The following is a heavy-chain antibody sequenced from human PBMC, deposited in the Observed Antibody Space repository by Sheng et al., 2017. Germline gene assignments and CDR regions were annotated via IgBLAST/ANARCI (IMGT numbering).Heavy chain of an antibody. CDR2: IWYDGSNK. CDR3: ARDPFVYGDYGYYFDY. Sequence: QVQLVESGGGVVQPGRSLRLSCAASGFTFSSYGMHWVRQAPGKGLEWVAVIWYDGSNKYYADSVKGRFTISRDNSKNTLYLQMNSLRAEDTAVYYCARDPFVYGDYGYYFDYWGQGTLVTVSS. V-gene: IGHV3-33*01. CDR1: GFTFSSYG. J-gene: IGHJ4*02. D-gene: IGHD4-17*01.